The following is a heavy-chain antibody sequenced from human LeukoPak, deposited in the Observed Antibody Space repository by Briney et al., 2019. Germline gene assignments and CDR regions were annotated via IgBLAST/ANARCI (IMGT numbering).Heavy chain of an antibody. CDR1: GGSFSTYY. CDR2: IYYSAST. J-gene: IGHJ3*02. V-gene: IGHV4-59*01. Sequence: SETLSLTCTVSGGSFSTYYWSWVRQSPGKGLEWIGHIYYSASTNYNPSLKSRVAMSVDTSKNQFSLKLSSVTAADTAVYYCARDTYYYNSDTSWSDVFDIWGQGTMVTVSS. D-gene: IGHD3-22*01. CDR3: ARDTYYYNSDTSWSDVFDI.